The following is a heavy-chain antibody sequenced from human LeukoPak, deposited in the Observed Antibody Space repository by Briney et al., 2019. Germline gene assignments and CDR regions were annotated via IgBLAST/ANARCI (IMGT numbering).Heavy chain of an antibody. CDR2: IYYSGIT. CDR1: GGSISSNGYY. V-gene: IGHV4-39*01. D-gene: IGHD3-9*01. J-gene: IGHJ2*01. CDR3: ARQYSDILTGYHRGELYWYFDL. Sequence: SETLSLTCTVSGGSISSNGYYWGWIRQSPGEGLEWIGNIYYSGITYYNASLKSRVTISVDTSKNQFSLKVRSVTAADTAVYYCARQYSDILTGYHRGELYWYFDLWGRGTLVTVSS.